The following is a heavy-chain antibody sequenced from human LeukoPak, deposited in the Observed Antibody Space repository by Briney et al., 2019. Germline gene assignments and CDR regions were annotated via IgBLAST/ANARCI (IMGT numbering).Heavy chain of an antibody. V-gene: IGHV1-2*02. D-gene: IGHD2-15*01. CDR1: GYTFTGYY. CDR2: INPNSGGT. J-gene: IGHJ6*03. Sequence: ASVKVSCKASGYTFTGYYMHWVRQAPGQGLEWMGWINPNSGGTNYAQKFQGRVTMTRDTSISTAYMELSRLRSDDTAVYYCARAILGYCSGGSCYPYYYYMDVWGKGTTVTVSS. CDR3: ARAILGYCSGGSCYPYYYYMDV.